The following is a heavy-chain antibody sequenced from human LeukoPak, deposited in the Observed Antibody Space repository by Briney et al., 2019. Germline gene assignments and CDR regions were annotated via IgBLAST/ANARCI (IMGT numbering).Heavy chain of an antibody. CDR2: ISYDGSNE. D-gene: IGHD6-19*01. V-gene: IGHV3-30*03. CDR1: GFTFSNYG. CDR3: ARGPTGYSSGA. J-gene: IGHJ5*02. Sequence: GRSLRLSCAASGFTFSNYGMHWVRQAPGKGLDWVAVISYDGSNEYYADSVKGRFTISRDNSKQILYLQMNSLRPEDTAVYYCARGPTGYSSGAWGQGTLVTVSS.